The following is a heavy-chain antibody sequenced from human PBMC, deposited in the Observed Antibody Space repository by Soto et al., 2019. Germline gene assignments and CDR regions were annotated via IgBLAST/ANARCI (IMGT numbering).Heavy chain of an antibody. CDR1: GFTFSSYW. CDR2: ISGTGSRT. CDR3: TKDTGYLSMDA. D-gene: IGHD6-25*01. V-gene: IGHV3-23*01. J-gene: IGHJ6*02. Sequence: GGSLRLSCAASGFTFSSYWMSWVRQAPGKGLEWVSSISGTGSRTYYADSVKDRFTIARDNSKNTVSLQMNNLRAEDTGLYYCTKDTGYLSMDAWGQGTTVTVSS.